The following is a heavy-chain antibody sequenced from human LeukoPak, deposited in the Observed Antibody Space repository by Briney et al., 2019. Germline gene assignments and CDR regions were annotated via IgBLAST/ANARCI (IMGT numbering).Heavy chain of an antibody. J-gene: IGHJ6*04. D-gene: IGHD6-19*01. V-gene: IGHV1-18*01. CDR1: GYSFTSYG. CDR3: ARNSSDWYGYMDV. CDR2: ISTYNGYA. Sequence: GESLKISCKGSGYSFTSYGISWVRQAPGQGLEWMGWISTYNGYANYAQKPQGRVTMTTETSTSTAYMELRSLRSDDTAVYYCARNSSDWYGYMDVWGKGTTVTVSS.